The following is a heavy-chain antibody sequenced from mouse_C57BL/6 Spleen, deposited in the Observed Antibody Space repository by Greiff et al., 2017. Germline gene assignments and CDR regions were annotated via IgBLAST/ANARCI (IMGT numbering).Heavy chain of an antibody. CDR2: FYPGSGSI. CDR3: ARHEEIYYDYDGFAY. D-gene: IGHD2-4*01. Sequence: VQGVESGAELVKPGASVKLSCKASGYTFTEYTIHWVKQRSGQGLEWIGWFYPGSGSIKYNEKFKDKATLTADKSSSTVYMELSRLTSEDSAVYFCARHEEIYYDYDGFAYWGQGTLVTVSA. V-gene: IGHV1-62-2*01. CDR1: GYTFTEYT. J-gene: IGHJ3*01.